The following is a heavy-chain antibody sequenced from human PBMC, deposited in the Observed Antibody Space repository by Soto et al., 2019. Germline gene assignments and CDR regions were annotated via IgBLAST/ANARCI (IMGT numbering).Heavy chain of an antibody. CDR1: GYTFTGYY. CDR3: ARGGEEYSGYDRPHGGMDV. CDR2: INPDSGGT. J-gene: IGHJ6*02. V-gene: IGHV1-2*04. D-gene: IGHD5-12*01. Sequence: ASVKVSCKASGYTFTGYYMHWVRQAPGQGLEWMGWINPDSGGTNYAQKFQGWVTMTRDTSISTAYMELSRLRSDDTAVYYCARGGEEYSGYDRPHGGMDVWGQGTTVTVSS.